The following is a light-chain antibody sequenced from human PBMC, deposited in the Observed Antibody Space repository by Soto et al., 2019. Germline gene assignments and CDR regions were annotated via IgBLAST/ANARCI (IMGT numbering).Light chain of an antibody. J-gene: IGKJ1*01. CDR1: QSVLYSSNNKNY. CDR2: WAS. CDR3: QQYYSTPWT. Sequence: DIVMTQSPDSLAVSLGERATINCKSSQSVLYSSNNKNYLAWYQQKPGQPPNLLIYWASTRESGVPDRFSGSGSWTDFTLTISSLQAEDVEVYYCQQYYSTPWTFGQGTKVEIK. V-gene: IGKV4-1*01.